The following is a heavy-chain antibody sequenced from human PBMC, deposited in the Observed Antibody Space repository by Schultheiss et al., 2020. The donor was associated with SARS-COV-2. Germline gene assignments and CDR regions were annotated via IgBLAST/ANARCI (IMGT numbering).Heavy chain of an antibody. Sequence: SETLSLTCTVSGGSVSSGSYYWSWIRQPAGKGLEWIGRIYISGTTNYNPSLESRVTISVDTSKNQFSLRLSSVTAADTAMYYCARGANWDDAFHIWGQGTMVTVSS. D-gene: IGHD7-27*01. J-gene: IGHJ3*02. CDR1: GGSVSSGSYY. CDR2: IYISGTT. CDR3: ARGANWDDAFHI. V-gene: IGHV4-61*02.